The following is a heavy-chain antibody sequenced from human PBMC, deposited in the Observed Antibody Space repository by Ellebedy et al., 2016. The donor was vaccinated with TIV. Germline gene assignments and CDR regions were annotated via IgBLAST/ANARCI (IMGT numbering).Heavy chain of an antibody. CDR2: INPNSGGT. V-gene: IGHV1-2*02. CDR1: GYTFTGYY. J-gene: IGHJ3*02. CDR3: ARWGQWEPRGGAFDI. Sequence: ASVKVSXKASGYTFTGYYMHWVRQAPGQGLEWMGWINPNSGGTNYAQKFQGRVTMTRDTSISTAYMELSRLRSDDTAVYYCARWGQWEPRGGAFDIWGQGTMVTVSS. D-gene: IGHD1-26*01.